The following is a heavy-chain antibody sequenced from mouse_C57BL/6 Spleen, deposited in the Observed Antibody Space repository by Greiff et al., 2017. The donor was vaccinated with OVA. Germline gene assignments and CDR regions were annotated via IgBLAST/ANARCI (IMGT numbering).Heavy chain of an antibody. V-gene: IGHV1-64*01. CDR3: ARGREIYDGYLAY. CDR1: GYTFTSYW. J-gene: IGHJ3*01. Sequence: QVQLQQPGAELVKPGASVKLSCKASGYTFTSYWMHWVKQRPGQGLEWIGMIHPNSGSTNYNEKFKSKATLTVDKSSSTAYMQLSSLTSEDSAVYYCARGREIYDGYLAYWGQGTLVTVSA. D-gene: IGHD2-3*01. CDR2: IHPNSGST.